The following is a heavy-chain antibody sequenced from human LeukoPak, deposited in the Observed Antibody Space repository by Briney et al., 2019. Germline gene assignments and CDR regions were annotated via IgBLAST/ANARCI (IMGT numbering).Heavy chain of an antibody. CDR1: GGSISSSCYY. D-gene: IGHD1-14*01. Sequence: NPSETLSLTCTVSGGSISSSCYYWGWIRQPPGKGLEWIGSIYYSGSTYYNPSLKSRVTISVDTSKNQFSLKLSSVTAADTAVYYCVAGIYRYYYYMDVWGKGTTVTVSS. CDR2: IYYSGST. V-gene: IGHV4-39*01. J-gene: IGHJ6*03. CDR3: VAGIYRYYYYMDV.